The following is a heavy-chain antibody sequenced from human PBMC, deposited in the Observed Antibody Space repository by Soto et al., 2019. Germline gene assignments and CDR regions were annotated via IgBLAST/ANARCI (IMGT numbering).Heavy chain of an antibody. V-gene: IGHV3-74*01. J-gene: IGHJ4*02. D-gene: IGHD5-12*01. Sequence: GGSLRLSCAASGFTFSSYWMHWVRQDPGKGLLWVSRINGDGRSTSYADSVKGRFTISRDNAKNTLYLQMNSLRAEDTAVYYCAREGDGYNFDYWGQGTLVTVS. CDR1: GFTFSSYW. CDR3: AREGDGYNFDY. CDR2: INGDGRST.